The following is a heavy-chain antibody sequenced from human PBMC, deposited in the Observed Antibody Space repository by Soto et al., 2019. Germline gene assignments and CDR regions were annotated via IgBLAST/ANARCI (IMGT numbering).Heavy chain of an antibody. V-gene: IGHV4-34*01. Sequence: SETLSLTCAVYGGSFSGYYWSWIRQPPGKGLEWIGEINHSGSTNYNPSLKSRVTISVDTSKNQFSLKLSSVTAADTAVYYCARGSRGSGSGSPDYYYYYMDVWGKGTTVTVSS. CDR2: INHSGST. CDR3: ARGSRGSGSGSPDYYYYYMDV. CDR1: GGSFSGYY. D-gene: IGHD3-10*01. J-gene: IGHJ6*03.